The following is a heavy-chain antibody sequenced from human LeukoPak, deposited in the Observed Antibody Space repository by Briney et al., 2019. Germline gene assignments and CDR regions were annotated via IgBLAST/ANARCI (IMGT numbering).Heavy chain of an antibody. J-gene: IGHJ6*03. D-gene: IGHD3-10*01. V-gene: IGHV4-4*07. CDR1: GGSISRYY. CDR3: ARTLYYYGSGALAYYYYMDV. Sequence: PSETLSLTCTVSGGSISRYYWSWIRQPAGKGLEWMGHIYTSGSTNYNPSLKSRVTMSVDTSKNQFSLKLSSVTAADTAVYYCARTLYYYGSGALAYYYYMDVWGKGTTVTISS. CDR2: IYTSGST.